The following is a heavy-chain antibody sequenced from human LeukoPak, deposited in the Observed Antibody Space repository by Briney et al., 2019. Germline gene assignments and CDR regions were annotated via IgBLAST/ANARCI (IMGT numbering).Heavy chain of an antibody. CDR2: MNPNSGNT. CDR3: ARGYGSSSWLY. V-gene: IGHV1-8*03. J-gene: IGHJ4*02. CDR1: GHTFTSYD. Sequence: GASVKVSCKASGHTFTSYDINWVRQATGQGLEWMGWMNPNSGNTGYAQKFQGRITITWNTSISTAYMELSSLRSEDTAVYYCARGYGSSSWLYWGQGTLVTVSS. D-gene: IGHD3-10*01.